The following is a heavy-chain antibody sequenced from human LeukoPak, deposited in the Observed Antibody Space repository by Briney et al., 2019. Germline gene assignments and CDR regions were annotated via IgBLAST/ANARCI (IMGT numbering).Heavy chain of an antibody. V-gene: IGHV4-38-2*02. Sequence: SETLSLTCAVSGYSISSGYYWAWIRQPPGKGLEWIGSIYHSGSTYYNPSLKSRVTISVDTSKNQFSLKLSSVTAADTAVYYCARDLSDDYDILPGYHRLYYYYGMDVWGKGTTVTVSS. D-gene: IGHD3-9*01. J-gene: IGHJ6*04. CDR2: IYHSGST. CDR1: GYSISSGYY. CDR3: ARDLSDDYDILPGYHRLYYYYGMDV.